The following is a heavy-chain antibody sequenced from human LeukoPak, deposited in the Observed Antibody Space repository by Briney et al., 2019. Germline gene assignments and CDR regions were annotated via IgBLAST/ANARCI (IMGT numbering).Heavy chain of an antibody. D-gene: IGHD2-2*01. Sequence: ASVKVSCKASGGTFSSYAISWVRQAPGQGLEWMGGIIPIFGTANYAQKFQGRVTITADESTSTAYMELSSLRSEDTAVYYCARLPYCSSTSCYGGYWGQGTLVTVSS. CDR1: GGTFSSYA. CDR2: IIPIFGTA. J-gene: IGHJ4*02. CDR3: ARLPYCSSTSCYGGY. V-gene: IGHV1-69*13.